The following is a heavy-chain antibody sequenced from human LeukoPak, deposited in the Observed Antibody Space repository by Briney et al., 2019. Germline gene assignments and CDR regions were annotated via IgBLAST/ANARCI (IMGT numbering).Heavy chain of an antibody. CDR3: AESRSWFGDLLGYWFDP. J-gene: IGHJ5*02. CDR1: GYTFTGYY. D-gene: IGHD3-10*01. Sequence: GASVKVSCKASGYTFTGYYMHWVRQAPGQGLEWMGWINPNSGGTNYAQKFQERVTITRDMSTSTAYMELSSLRSEDTAVYYCAESRSWFGDLLGYWFDPWGQGTLVTVSS. V-gene: IGHV1-2*02. CDR2: INPNSGGT.